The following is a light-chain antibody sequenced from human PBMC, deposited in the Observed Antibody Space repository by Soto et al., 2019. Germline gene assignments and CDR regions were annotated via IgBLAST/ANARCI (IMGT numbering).Light chain of an antibody. J-gene: IGKJ1*01. CDR1: QSISTY. Sequence: DIQMTQSPSSLSASVGDRVTITCRASQSISTYLNWYQQKPGKAPNLLIFAASTLQSGVPSRFSGSGAGTDFTLTINSLQPEDFATYYCQQSYSTLWTFGPGTKVDIK. CDR2: AAS. V-gene: IGKV1-39*01. CDR3: QQSYSTLWT.